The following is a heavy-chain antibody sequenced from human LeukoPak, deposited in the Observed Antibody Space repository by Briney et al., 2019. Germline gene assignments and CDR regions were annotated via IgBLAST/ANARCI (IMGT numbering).Heavy chain of an antibody. V-gene: IGHV3-53*01. CDR3: ASLPTVDTIFGVVIDY. CDR2: IYSGGST. J-gene: IGHJ4*02. Sequence: QSGGSLRLSCAASGFTFSSYAMSWVRQAPGKGLEWVSVIYSGGSTYYADSVKGRFTISRDNSKNTLYLQMNSLRAEDTAVYYCASLPTVDTIFGVVIDYWGQGTLVTVSS. CDR1: GFTFSSYA. D-gene: IGHD3-3*01.